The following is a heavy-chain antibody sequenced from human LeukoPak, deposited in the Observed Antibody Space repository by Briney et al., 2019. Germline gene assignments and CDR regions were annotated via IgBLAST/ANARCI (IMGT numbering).Heavy chain of an antibody. J-gene: IGHJ4*02. CDR3: ARASSGWYPCDY. D-gene: IGHD6-19*01. V-gene: IGHV3-23*01. CDR1: GFTFNNYG. Sequence: GGSLRLSCAASGFTFNNYGMSWVRQAPGKGLEWVSAISGSGGSTYYADSVKGRFTISRDNSKNTLYLQMNSLRAEDTAVYYCARASSGWYPCDYWGQGTLVTDSS. CDR2: ISGSGGST.